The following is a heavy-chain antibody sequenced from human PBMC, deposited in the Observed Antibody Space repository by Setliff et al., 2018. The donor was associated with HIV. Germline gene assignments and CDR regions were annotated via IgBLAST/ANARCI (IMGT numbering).Heavy chain of an antibody. V-gene: IGHV4-4*07. J-gene: IGHJ6*04. CDR3: ARGSYYYYNMDV. CDR1: GGSMSSHS. CDR2: MYHTGMS. Sequence: PSETLSLTCRVSGGSMSSHSWTWVRQPAGKGLEWIGRMYHTGMSNYNPSLKSRVTMSVSPSKNQFSLKLTSVTAADTAVYYCARGSYYYYNMDVWGKGTTVTVSS.